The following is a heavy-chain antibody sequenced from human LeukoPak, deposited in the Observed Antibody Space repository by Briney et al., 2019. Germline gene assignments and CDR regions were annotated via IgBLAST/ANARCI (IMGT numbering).Heavy chain of an antibody. V-gene: IGHV4-31*03. Sequence: SQTLSLTCTVSGGSISSGGYYWSWIRQHPGKGLEWIGYIYYSGSTYYNPSLKSRVTISVDTSKNQFSLKLSSVTAAGTAVYYCARGNLLGRRITIFGVVPNWFDPWGQGTLVTVSS. CDR1: GGSISSGGYY. CDR3: ARGNLLGRRITIFGVVPNWFDP. J-gene: IGHJ5*02. CDR2: IYYSGST. D-gene: IGHD3-3*01.